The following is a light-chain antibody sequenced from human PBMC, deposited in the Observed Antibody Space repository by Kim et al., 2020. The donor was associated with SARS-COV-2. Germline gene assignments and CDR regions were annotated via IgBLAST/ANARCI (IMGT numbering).Light chain of an antibody. V-gene: IGKV1-12*01. J-gene: IGKJ3*01. CDR1: QGITTS. CDR2: AAF. CDR3: QQANSLPFT. Sequence: DIQMTQSPSFVSASVGDTVTITCRASQGITTSLAWYQQHSGKAPKLLIYAAFNLQSGVPPRFSGSASGTEGTLTITSLQPEDFATYYCQQANSLPFTFGPGTKVDIK.